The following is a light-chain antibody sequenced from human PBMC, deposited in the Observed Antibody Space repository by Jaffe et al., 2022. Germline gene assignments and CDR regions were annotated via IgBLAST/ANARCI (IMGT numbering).Light chain of an antibody. CDR2: WAS. CDR3: QQYYSIPLT. V-gene: IGKV4-1*01. J-gene: IGKJ4*01. Sequence: DIVMTQSPDSLAVSLGERATINCKSSQSVLYSSNNKNYFAWYQQKPGQPPKLLIYWASIRESGVPDRFSGSGSGTDFTLTISSLQAEDVAIYYCQQYYSIPLTFGGGTKVEIK. CDR1: QSVLYSSNNKNY.